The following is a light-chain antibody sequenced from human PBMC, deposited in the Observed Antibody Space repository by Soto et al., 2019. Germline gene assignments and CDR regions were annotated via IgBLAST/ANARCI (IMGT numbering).Light chain of an antibody. V-gene: IGLV2-14*01. J-gene: IGLJ2*01. CDR3: SSYSTTTSPHVL. CDR1: LSDIGRYNY. Sequence: QSVLAQPASVSGSPGQSITISCTGTLSDIGRYNYVSWYQQRPGKAPKLLIYEVTYRPSGVSARFSGSKSGSTASLTISGLQAEDEADYYCSSYSTTTSPHVLFGGGTKVTVL. CDR2: EVT.